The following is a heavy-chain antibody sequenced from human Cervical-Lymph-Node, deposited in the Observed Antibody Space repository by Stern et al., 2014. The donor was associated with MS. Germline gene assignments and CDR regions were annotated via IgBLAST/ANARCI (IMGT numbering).Heavy chain of an antibody. CDR2: ITWNGGNT. CDR3: AKDGTGSGKSLDY. J-gene: IGHJ4*02. V-gene: IGHV3-9*01. D-gene: IGHD2-15*01. Sequence: EVQLEESGGGLVQPGRSLRLSCAASGFTFDDYAMHWVRQAPGKGLEWVAGITWNGGNTGYADSVKGRFTISRDNAKNSLYLQMNSLRAEDTALYYCAKDGTGSGKSLDYWGQGTLVTVSS. CDR1: GFTFDDYA.